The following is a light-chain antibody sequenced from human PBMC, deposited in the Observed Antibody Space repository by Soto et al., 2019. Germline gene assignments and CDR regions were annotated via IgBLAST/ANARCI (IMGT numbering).Light chain of an antibody. J-gene: IGLJ2*01. CDR2: EVT. V-gene: IGLV2-8*01. Sequence: QSALTQPPSASGSPGQSVTISCTGTSSDVGGYGYVSWYQQHPGKAPRLMIYEVTKRPSEVPDRFSGSRSGSTASPTVSGLQAEDEANYSCSSDAGHDIVLFGGGTQLTVL. CDR1: SSDVGGYGY. CDR3: SSDAGHDIVL.